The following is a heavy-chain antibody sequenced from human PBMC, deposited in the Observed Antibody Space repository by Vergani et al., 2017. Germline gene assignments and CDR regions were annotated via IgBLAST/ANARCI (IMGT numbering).Heavy chain of an antibody. CDR2: IDPSDSYT. V-gene: IGHV5-10-1*03. J-gene: IGHJ5*02. CDR3: ARVGGSYDDSGGYYYAPGGWFDP. D-gene: IGHD3-22*01. Sequence: EVQLVQSGAEVKKPGESLRISCKGSGYSFTSYWISWVRQMPGKGLEWMGRIDPSDSYTNYSPSFQGHVTISADKSISTAYLQWSSLKASDTAMYYCARVGGSYDDSGGYYYAPGGWFDPWGQGTLVTVSS. CDR1: GYSFTSYW.